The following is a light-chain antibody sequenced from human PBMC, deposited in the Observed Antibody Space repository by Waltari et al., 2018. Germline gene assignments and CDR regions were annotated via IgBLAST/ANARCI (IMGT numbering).Light chain of an antibody. CDR3: ATWDDGLSGVV. CDR2: LNN. CDR1: RSTIRRNT. V-gene: IGLV1-44*01. J-gene: IGLJ3*02. Sequence: QSVLTHPPSAPGTPGQRATRSCSRSRSTIRRNTVTWYQHLPDTAPNLLIYLNNRRPSGVPDRFSGSKSGTSASLAISGLQSEDEALYYCATWDDGLSGVVFGGGTKVTVL.